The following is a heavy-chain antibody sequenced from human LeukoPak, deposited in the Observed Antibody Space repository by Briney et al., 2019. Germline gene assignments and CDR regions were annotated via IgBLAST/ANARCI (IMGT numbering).Heavy chain of an antibody. J-gene: IGHJ4*02. CDR2: ISISGGST. CDR3: AKVPAGNKVEY. CDR1: GVTFTNYV. D-gene: IGHD6-19*01. Sequence: GGSLRLSCAASGVTFTNYVMTWVRQAPGKGLEWVSGISISGGSTDYADSVKGRFTISRDNSKNTLYLQMNSLRAEDTAVYYCAKVPAGNKVEYWGQGTLVTVSS. V-gene: IGHV3-23*01.